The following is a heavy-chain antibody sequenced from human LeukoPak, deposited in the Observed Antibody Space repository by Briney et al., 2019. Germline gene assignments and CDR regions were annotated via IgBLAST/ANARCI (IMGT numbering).Heavy chain of an antibody. CDR2: IYYSGST. J-gene: IGHJ6*02. D-gene: IGHD6-6*01. CDR3: ARDNFRYSSSSAYYYGMDV. Sequence: SETLSLTCTVSGGSISSYYWSWIRQPPGKGLEWIGYIYYSGSTNYNPSLKSRVTISVDTSKNQFSLKLSSVTAADTAVYYRARDNFRYSSSSAYYYGMDVWGQGTTVTVSS. CDR1: GGSISSYY. V-gene: IGHV4-59*01.